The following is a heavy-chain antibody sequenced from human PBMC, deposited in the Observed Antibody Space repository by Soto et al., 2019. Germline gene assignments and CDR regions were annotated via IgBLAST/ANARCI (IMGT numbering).Heavy chain of an antibody. V-gene: IGHV2-5*01. J-gene: IGHJ4*02. CDR1: GFSLNTGGVG. CDR2: IYWNDDK. Sequence: QITLKESGPTLVKPTQTLTLTCTFSGFSLNTGGVGVGWIRQPPGKALEWLALIYWNDDKRYRPSLESRLTITKDSSKNQVVLTLTTIGPVDTATHYCVHATRRDDYFDYWGQGTLVTVSS. CDR3: VHATRRDDYFDY.